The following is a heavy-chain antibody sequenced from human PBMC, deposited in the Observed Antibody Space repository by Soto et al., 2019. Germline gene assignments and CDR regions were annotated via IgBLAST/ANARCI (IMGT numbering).Heavy chain of an antibody. V-gene: IGHV1-46*01. D-gene: IGHD3-9*01. CDR3: ARNLRYYDIWAGLDF. CDR1: AYIISNKY. CDR2: ITPNGGSS. Sequence: GVSVKVSCKAHAYIISNKYVCWALQALGQRLARMGSITPNGGSSTYDQKFQGRVTMTRDTSTTTVYMELSSLRSEDSAVYYCARNLRYYDIWAGLDFWVQGTLVTVSS. J-gene: IGHJ4*02.